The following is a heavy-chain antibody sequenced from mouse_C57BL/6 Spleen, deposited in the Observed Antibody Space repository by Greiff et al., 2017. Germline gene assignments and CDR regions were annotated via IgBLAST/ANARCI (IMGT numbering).Heavy chain of an antibody. CDR3: AKWRYDYDPMDY. Sequence: EVQLVESGGGLVQPGGSLSLSCAASGFTFTDYYMSWVRQPPGKALEWLGFIRNKANDNTTEYSASVKGRFTISRDNSQSILYLQMNALRAEDSSTYSCAKWRYDYDPMDYWGQGTSVTVSS. CDR2: IRNKANDNTT. D-gene: IGHD2-4*01. J-gene: IGHJ4*01. CDR1: GFTFTDYY. V-gene: IGHV7-3*01.